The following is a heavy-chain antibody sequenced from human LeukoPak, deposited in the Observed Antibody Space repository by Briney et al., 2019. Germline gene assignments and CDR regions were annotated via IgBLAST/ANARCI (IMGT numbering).Heavy chain of an antibody. Sequence: SGTLSLTCAVSGYSISSGYYWGWIRQPPGKGLEWIGSIYHSGSTYYNPSLKSRVTISVDTSKNQFSLKLSSVTAADTAVYYCARRGLQTPFDYWGQGTLVTVSS. CDR1: GYSISSGYY. CDR3: ARRGLQTPFDY. D-gene: IGHD4-11*01. V-gene: IGHV4-38-2*01. J-gene: IGHJ4*02. CDR2: IYHSGST.